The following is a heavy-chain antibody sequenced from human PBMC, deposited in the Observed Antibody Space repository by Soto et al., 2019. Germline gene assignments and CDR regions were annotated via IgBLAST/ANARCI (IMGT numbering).Heavy chain of an antibody. D-gene: IGHD5-12*01. V-gene: IGHV3-23*01. J-gene: IGHJ6*03. CDR3: AKPGVATSNYYYYYMDV. CDR1: GFTFSSYA. CDR2: ISGSGGST. Sequence: GGSLRLSCAASGFTFSSYAMSWVRQAPGKGLEWVSAISGSGGSTYYADSVKGRFTISRDNSKNTLYLQMNSLRAEDTAVYYCAKPGVATSNYYYYYMDVWGKGTTVTVSS.